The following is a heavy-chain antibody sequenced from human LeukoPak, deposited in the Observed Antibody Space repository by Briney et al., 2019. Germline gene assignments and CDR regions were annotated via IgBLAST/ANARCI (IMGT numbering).Heavy chain of an antibody. CDR2: ISGSGGST. Sequence: GGSLRLSCAASGFTFSSYGMSWVRQAPGKGLEWVSAISGSGGSTYYADSVKGRFTISRDNSKNTLYLQMNSLRAEDTAVYYCAKGRYSGSYMGYYFDYWGQGTLVTVSS. D-gene: IGHD1-26*01. CDR3: AKGRYSGSYMGYYFDY. V-gene: IGHV3-23*01. J-gene: IGHJ4*02. CDR1: GFTFSSYG.